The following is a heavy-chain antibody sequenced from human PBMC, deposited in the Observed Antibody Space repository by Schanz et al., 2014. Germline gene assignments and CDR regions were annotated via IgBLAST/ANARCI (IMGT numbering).Heavy chain of an antibody. CDR3: ARKIKLGVYGGNGHDAMDI. V-gene: IGHV3-7*02. J-gene: IGHJ3*02. CDR1: TFPFSSDW. CDR2: IKEDGSVK. D-gene: IGHD4-17*01. Sequence: EVQLAESGGGLVQPGGSLRLSCAASTFPFSSDWMSWGRQAPGKGLQWVTNIKEDGSVKDYVDSVKGRFTISRDNAKNSLDLQRPSPRAEDAAVYYCARKIKLGVYGGNGHDAMDIWGQGTMVTVSS.